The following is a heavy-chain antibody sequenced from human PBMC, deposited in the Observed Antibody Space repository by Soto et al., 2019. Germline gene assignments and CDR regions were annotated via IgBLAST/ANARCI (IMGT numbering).Heavy chain of an antibody. Sequence: QVQLQESGPGLVKTSDTRSLTCAVSGYSISSSNWWGWFRQPPGKGLEWIGYIYYSGTTYYNPSHKSRVTMSVDTSKNHFSLKLPSVTAVDTAVYYCARREIQGPIDYWGQGTLVTVSS. D-gene: IGHD1-26*01. CDR1: GYSISSSNW. CDR2: IYYSGTT. V-gene: IGHV4-28*01. J-gene: IGHJ4*02. CDR3: ARREIQGPIDY.